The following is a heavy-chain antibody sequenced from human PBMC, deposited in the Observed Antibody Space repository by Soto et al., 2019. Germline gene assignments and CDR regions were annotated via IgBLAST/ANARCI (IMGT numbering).Heavy chain of an antibody. J-gene: IGHJ4*02. Sequence: SGPTLVNPTQTLTTPCNLSEFSLSTVSMCVGWIRQTPGKALEWLALIDWEDDKFYSTSLKTRLTSSKATSKNHVVLTMTNMDPADTATYYCARIRGGTSGYHFDFWGRGTLVTVSS. CDR3: ARIRGGTSGYHFDF. D-gene: IGHD3-22*01. CDR1: EFSLSTVSMC. V-gene: IGHV2-70*01. CDR2: IDWEDDK.